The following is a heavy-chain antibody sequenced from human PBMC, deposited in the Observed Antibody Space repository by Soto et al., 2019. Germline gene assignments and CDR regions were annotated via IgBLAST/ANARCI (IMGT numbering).Heavy chain of an antibody. CDR2: ITNTGGST. CDR1: GYTFSSRA. CDR3: AKAGYGSGSYYTLSFDY. J-gene: IGHJ4*02. Sequence: PGGSLRISCAGSGYTFSSRAVSWVRKTPGKGLECVSSITNTGGSTYYADSVKGRFTISRDNSKNTVYLQMNSLRAEDTAVYYCAKAGYGSGSYYTLSFDYWGQGPLVTVSS. D-gene: IGHD3-10*01. V-gene: IGHV3-23*01.